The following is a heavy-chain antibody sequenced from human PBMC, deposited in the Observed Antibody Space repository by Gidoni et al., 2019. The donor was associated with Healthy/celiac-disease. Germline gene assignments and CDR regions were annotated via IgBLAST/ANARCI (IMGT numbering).Heavy chain of an antibody. CDR1: GFTFDDYA. CDR3: AKDGSSGYFSYFDY. D-gene: IGHD3-22*01. V-gene: IGHV3-9*01. CDR2: ISWNSGSI. Sequence: EVQLVESGGGLVQPGRSLILSCAASGFTFDDYAMHWVRQAPGKGLEWVSGISWNSGSIGYADSVKGRFTISRDNAKNSLYLQMNSLRAEDTALYYCAKDGSSGYFSYFDYWGQGTLVTVSS. J-gene: IGHJ4*02.